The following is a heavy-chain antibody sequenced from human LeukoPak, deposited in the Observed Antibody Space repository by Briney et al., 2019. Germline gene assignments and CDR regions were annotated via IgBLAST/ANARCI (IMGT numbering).Heavy chain of an antibody. J-gene: IGHJ4*02. Sequence: ASVKVSCKASGGTFSSYAISWVRQAPGQGLEWMGRIIPVLGILNYAQKFQGRVTITADKSTSTAYMELSSLRSEDTAVYYCAVSRGYSSSYFDYWGQGTLVTVSS. CDR3: AVSRGYSSSYFDY. V-gene: IGHV1-69*04. CDR1: GGTFSSYA. CDR2: IIPVLGIL. D-gene: IGHD6-6*01.